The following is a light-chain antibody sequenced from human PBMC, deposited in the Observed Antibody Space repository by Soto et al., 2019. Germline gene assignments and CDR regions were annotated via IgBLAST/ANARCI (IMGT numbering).Light chain of an antibody. CDR2: GAS. CDR3: QQYNDWPLT. V-gene: IGKV3-15*01. J-gene: IGKJ4*01. Sequence: EIVMTQSPATLSVSPGERATLSCRASQSVTTNLAWYQQKPGQAPRLLIHGASTRATGIPDRLSGSGSGTEFTLTISSLQSEDFAGYYCQQYNDWPLTFGGGTKVEIK. CDR1: QSVTTN.